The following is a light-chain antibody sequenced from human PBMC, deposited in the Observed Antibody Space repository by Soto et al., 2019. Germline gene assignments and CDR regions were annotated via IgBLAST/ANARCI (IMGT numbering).Light chain of an antibody. J-gene: IGLJ3*02. V-gene: IGLV3-21*02. CDR3: QVWDSSSDWV. Sequence: SYELTQPPSVSVAPGQTARITCGGNNIGSKSVHWYQQKPGQAPVLVVYVDSDRPSGIPERFSGSNSGNTATLTISRVEAGDEADYYCQVWDSSSDWVSGGGTKLTVL. CDR2: VDS. CDR1: NIGSKS.